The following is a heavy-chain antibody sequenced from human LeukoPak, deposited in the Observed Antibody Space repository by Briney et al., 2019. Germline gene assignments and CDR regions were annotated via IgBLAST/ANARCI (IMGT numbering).Heavy chain of an antibody. Sequence: GGSLRLSCAASGFTFSSYALSWVRQAPGKGLEWVSSISGRDGSTYYADSVKGRFTISRDNSKNTLYLQMNSLRAEDTAVYYCARTLSGSYRDYWGQGTLVTVSS. CDR1: GFTFSSYA. CDR2: ISGRDGST. J-gene: IGHJ4*02. V-gene: IGHV3-23*01. CDR3: ARTLSGSYRDY. D-gene: IGHD1-26*01.